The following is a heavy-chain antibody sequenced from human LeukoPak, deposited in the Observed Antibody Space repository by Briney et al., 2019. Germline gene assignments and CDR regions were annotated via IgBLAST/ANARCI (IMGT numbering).Heavy chain of an antibody. Sequence: GGSLRLSCAASGFTFSSYAMSWVRQAPGKGLEWVSSISSSSSYIYYADSVKGRFTISRDNAKNSLYLQMNSLRAEDTAVYYCARRHGTWGAFDYWGQGTLVTASS. CDR3: ARRHGTWGAFDY. D-gene: IGHD3-16*01. J-gene: IGHJ4*02. V-gene: IGHV3-21*01. CDR2: ISSSSSYI. CDR1: GFTFSSYA.